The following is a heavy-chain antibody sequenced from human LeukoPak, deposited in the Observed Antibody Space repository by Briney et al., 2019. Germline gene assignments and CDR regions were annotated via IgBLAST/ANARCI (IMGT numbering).Heavy chain of an antibody. V-gene: IGHV4-59*12. CDR3: TREKVSVSGIYFDY. CDR2: IYYSGST. CDR1: GGSISSYY. J-gene: IGHJ4*02. Sequence: PSETLSLTCTVSGGSISSYYWGWIRQPPGKGLEWIGYIYYSGSTNYNPSLKSRVTISVDTSKNQFSLKLSSVTPEDTAVYYCTREKVSVSGIYFDYWGQGTLVTVSS. D-gene: IGHD6-19*01.